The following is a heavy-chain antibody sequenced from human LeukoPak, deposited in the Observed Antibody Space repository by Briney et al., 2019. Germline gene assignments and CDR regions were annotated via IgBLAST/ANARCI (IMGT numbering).Heavy chain of an antibody. CDR3: ARHRFLEMATPWGY. Sequence: SETLSLTCTVSGASISSTTYYWGWIRQPPRKGLEWIASIYYSGSTYYNPSLKSRVTISVDTSKNQFSLKLSSVTAADTAVYYCARHRFLEMATPWGYWGQGTLVTVSS. CDR1: GASISSTTYY. D-gene: IGHD5-24*01. CDR2: IYYSGST. V-gene: IGHV4-39*01. J-gene: IGHJ4*02.